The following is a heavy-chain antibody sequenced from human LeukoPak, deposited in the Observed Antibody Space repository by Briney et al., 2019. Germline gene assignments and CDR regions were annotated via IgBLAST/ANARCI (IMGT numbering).Heavy chain of an antibody. D-gene: IGHD3-22*01. CDR3: ARVGALYDSTPDAFDI. V-gene: IGHV1-18*01. Sequence: ASVKVSCKASGYTFTSYGISWVRQAPGQGLEWMGWISAYNGNTNYAQKLQGRVTMTTDTSTSTAYMELRSLRSDDTAVYYCARVGALYDSTPDAFDIWGQGTMVTLSS. CDR2: ISAYNGNT. CDR1: GYTFTSYG. J-gene: IGHJ3*02.